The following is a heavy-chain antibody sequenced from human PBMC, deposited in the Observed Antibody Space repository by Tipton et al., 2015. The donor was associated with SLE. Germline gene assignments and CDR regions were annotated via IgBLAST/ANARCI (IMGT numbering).Heavy chain of an antibody. CDR2: IRYDGSNK. Sequence: SLRLSCAASGFTFSSYGMHWVRQAPGKGLEWVAFIRYDGSNKYYADSVKGRFTISRDNSKNTLYLQMNSLRAEDTAVYYCAKAQWLDHYFDYWGQGTLVTVSS. CDR3: AKAQWLDHYFDY. D-gene: IGHD6-19*01. J-gene: IGHJ4*02. V-gene: IGHV3-30*02. CDR1: GFTFSSYG.